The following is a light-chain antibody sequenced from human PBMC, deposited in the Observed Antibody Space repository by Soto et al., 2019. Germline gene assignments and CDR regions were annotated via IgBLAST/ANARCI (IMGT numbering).Light chain of an antibody. CDR2: DIS. CDR1: QSVSTN. Sequence: ETVMTQSPATLSVSPGERATLSCRASQSVSTNLAWYQQKPGQAPRLLIYDISLRGTGIPTRFSGSGSGTEFTLPISSLQSEDFAVYSCQQYNSWPLTSGGGTKVEFK. CDR3: QQYNSWPLT. V-gene: IGKV3D-15*01. J-gene: IGKJ4*01.